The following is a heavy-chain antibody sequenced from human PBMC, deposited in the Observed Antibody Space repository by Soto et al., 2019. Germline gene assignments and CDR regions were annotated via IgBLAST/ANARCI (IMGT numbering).Heavy chain of an antibody. V-gene: IGHV1-18*01. CDR2: ISAYNGNT. CDR3: ARDLFYSSGWSPPPAFDI. D-gene: IGHD6-19*01. CDR1: GYTFTSYG. Sequence: ASVKVSCKASGYTFTSYGISWVRQAPGQGLEWMGWISAYNGNTNYAQKLQGRDTMTTDTSTSTAYMELRSLRSDDTAVYYCARDLFYSSGWSPPPAFDIWVQGTMVTVSS. J-gene: IGHJ3*02.